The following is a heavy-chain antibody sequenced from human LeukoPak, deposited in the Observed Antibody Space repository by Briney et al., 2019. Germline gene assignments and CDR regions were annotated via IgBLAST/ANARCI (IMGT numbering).Heavy chain of an antibody. CDR1: GYTFTSYV. CDR3: ARDHYYDSSGYWSY. CDR2: ISAYNGNT. D-gene: IGHD3-22*01. Sequence: ASVKVSCKASGYTFTSYVISWVRRAPGQGLEWMGWISAYNGNTNYAQKLQGRVTMTTDTSTSTAYMELRRLRSDDTAVYYCARDHYYDSSGYWSYWGQGTLVTVSS. V-gene: IGHV1-18*01. J-gene: IGHJ4*02.